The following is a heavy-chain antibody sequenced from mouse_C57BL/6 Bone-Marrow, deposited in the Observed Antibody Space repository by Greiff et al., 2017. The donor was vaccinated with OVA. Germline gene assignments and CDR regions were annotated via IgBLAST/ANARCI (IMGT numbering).Heavy chain of an antibody. Sequence: VQLQQPGAELVGPGSSVKLSCKASGYTFTSYWMDWVKQRPGQGLEWIGNIYPSDSETHYNQKFKDKATLTVDKSSSTAYMQLSSLTSEDSAVYYCARTDSPYFDYWGQGTTLTVSS. CDR2: IYPSDSET. D-gene: IGHD2-12*01. CDR1: GYTFTSYW. J-gene: IGHJ2*01. CDR3: ARTDSPYFDY. V-gene: IGHV1-61*01.